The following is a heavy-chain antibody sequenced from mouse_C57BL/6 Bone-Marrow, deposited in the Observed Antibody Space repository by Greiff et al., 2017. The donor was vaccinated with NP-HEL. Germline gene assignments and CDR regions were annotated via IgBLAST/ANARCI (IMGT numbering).Heavy chain of an antibody. V-gene: IGHV1-53*01. Sequence: QVQLQHPGTELVKPGASVKLSCKASGYTFTSYWMHWVKQRPGQGLEWIGNINPSNGGTNYNEKFKSKATLTVDKSSSTAYMQLSSLTSEDSAVYYCAKGEQLEYAMDYWGQGTSVTVSS. CDR3: AKGEQLEYAMDY. CDR1: GYTFTSYW. J-gene: IGHJ4*01. D-gene: IGHD3-1*01. CDR2: INPSNGGT.